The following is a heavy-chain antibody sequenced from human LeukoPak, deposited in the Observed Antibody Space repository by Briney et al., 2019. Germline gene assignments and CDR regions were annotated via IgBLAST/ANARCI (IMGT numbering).Heavy chain of an antibody. CDR3: ARNGSGWYQDYYYYGMDV. CDR2: ISAYNSNT. J-gene: IGHJ6*02. D-gene: IGHD6-19*01. Sequence: ASVKVSCKASGYTFTSYGISWVRQAPGQGLEWMGWISAYNSNTNYAQKLQGRVTMTTDTSTSTAYMELRSLRSDDTAVYYCARNGSGWYQDYYYYGMDVWGQGTTVTVS. V-gene: IGHV1-18*01. CDR1: GYTFTSYG.